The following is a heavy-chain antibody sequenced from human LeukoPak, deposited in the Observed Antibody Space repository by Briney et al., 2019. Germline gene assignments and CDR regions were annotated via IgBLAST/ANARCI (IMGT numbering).Heavy chain of an antibody. Sequence: ASVKVSCKASGYTFTGYYMHWVRQAPGQGLEWMGWINPNSGGTNYAQKFQGRVTMTRDTSISTAYTELSRLRSDDTAVYYCARSRYIVVVPAAMLGPSRNWFDPWGQGTLVTVSS. J-gene: IGHJ5*02. CDR1: GYTFTGYY. D-gene: IGHD2-2*01. V-gene: IGHV1-2*02. CDR2: INPNSGGT. CDR3: ARSRYIVVVPAAMLGPSRNWFDP.